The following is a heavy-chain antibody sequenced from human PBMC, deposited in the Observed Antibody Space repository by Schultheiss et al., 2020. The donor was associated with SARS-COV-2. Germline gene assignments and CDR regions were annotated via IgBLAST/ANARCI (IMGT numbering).Heavy chain of an antibody. CDR3: AIYCSSTSCQFDY. V-gene: IGHV3-21*05. Sequence: GGSLRLSCAASGFTFSNAWMSWVRQAPGKGLEWVSYISSSSSYIYYADSVKGRFTISRDNAKNSLYLQMNSLRAEDTAVYYCAIYCSSTSCQFDYWGQGTLVTVSS. CDR1: GFTFSNAW. CDR2: ISSSSSYI. D-gene: IGHD2-2*01. J-gene: IGHJ4*02.